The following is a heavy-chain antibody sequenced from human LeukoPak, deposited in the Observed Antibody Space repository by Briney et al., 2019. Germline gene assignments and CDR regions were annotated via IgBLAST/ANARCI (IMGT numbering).Heavy chain of an antibody. CDR1: GGSFSGYY. V-gene: IGHV4-34*01. D-gene: IGHD2-2*01. Sequence: SETLSLTCAVYGGSFSGYYWSWIRQPPGKGLEWIGEINHSGSTNYNPSLTSRVTILVDTSKNQFSLKLSSVTAADTAVYYCARRYSVVVPAAMYNWFDPWGQGTLVTVSS. CDR2: INHSGST. CDR3: ARRYSVVVPAAMYNWFDP. J-gene: IGHJ5*02.